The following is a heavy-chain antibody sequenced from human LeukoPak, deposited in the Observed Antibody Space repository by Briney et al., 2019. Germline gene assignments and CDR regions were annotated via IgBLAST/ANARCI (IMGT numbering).Heavy chain of an antibody. CDR2: IYYSGST. V-gene: IGHV4-59*01. Sequence: SETLSLTCTVSGGSISRDYWSWIRQPPGKGLEWIGYIYYSGSTNYNPSLKSRVTISVDTSKNQFSLKLSSVTAAYTAVYYCASGRYPNWSDPWGQGTLVTVSS. J-gene: IGHJ5*02. D-gene: IGHD1-26*01. CDR1: GGSISRDY. CDR3: ASGRYPNWSDP.